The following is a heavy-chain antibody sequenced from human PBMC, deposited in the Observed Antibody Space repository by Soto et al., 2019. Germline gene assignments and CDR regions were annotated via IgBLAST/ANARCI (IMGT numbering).Heavy chain of an antibody. CDR3: ARAELHTLYSYYAMDV. CDR2: MSPSGGDT. J-gene: IGHJ6*02. CDR1: GYTFIGNY. D-gene: IGHD3-10*01. Sequence: QVQLVQSGAEVRNPGASLKVSCKASGYTFIGNYIHWVRQAPGQGLEWLGWMSPSGGDTKFEQRFQGRVTMTRDTSISTAYMELSSLRSDDTAIYYFARAELHTLYSYYAMDVWGQGTMVTVSS. V-gene: IGHV1-2*02.